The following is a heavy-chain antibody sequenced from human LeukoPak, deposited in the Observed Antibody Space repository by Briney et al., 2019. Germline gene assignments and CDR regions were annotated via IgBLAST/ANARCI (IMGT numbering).Heavy chain of an antibody. V-gene: IGHV1-58*02. Sequence: WAAVKVSCKASGFTFTNSAMQLVRQARGQRLEWIGWIVVGCGKTNYAQKSQDRVTIHSHNSTTTAYIELSSLRSEDTAVYYCARSYHGYSSGGWRIEHLVDYWGQGTLVTVSS. CDR3: ARSYHGYSSGGWRIEHLVDY. D-gene: IGHD2-21*01. CDR2: IVVGCGKT. J-gene: IGHJ4*02. CDR1: GFTFTNSA.